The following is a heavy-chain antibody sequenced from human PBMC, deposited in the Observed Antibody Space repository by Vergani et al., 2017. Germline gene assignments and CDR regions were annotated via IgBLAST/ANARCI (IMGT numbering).Heavy chain of an antibody. CDR3: ASDTHSGQRADR. J-gene: IGHJ5*02. CDR1: FESIRNLY. D-gene: IGHD6-19*01. CDR2: IHYSENT. V-gene: IGHV4-59*11. Sequence: QVQLQESGPGLVKSSETLSLTCSVSFESIRNLYCNWIRQPPGKGLEWIGSIHYSENTNYNPSLKTRVTISVYTSKNQFSLTLTSVTAADTAVYYCASDTHSGQRADRWGQGILVTVTS.